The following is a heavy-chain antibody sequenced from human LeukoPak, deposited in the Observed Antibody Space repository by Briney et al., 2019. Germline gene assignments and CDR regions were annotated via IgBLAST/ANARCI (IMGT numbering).Heavy chain of an antibody. D-gene: IGHD4-23*01. V-gene: IGHV3-21*01. CDR3: ATLTTVVFDAFDI. CDR2: LSTRRASL. Sequence: GGTLTLTCAASGYTFSSHSMNWVRQAPGKELERVSYLSTRRASLYYADSANGRFTISRDNAKTSLYPQMNSLRAEDTAVYYCATLTTVVFDAFDIWGQGTMVTVSS. CDR1: GYTFSSHS. J-gene: IGHJ3*02.